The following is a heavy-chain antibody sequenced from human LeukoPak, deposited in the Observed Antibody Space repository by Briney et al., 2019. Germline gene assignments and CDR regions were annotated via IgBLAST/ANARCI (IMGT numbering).Heavy chain of an antibody. CDR3: ARGRWDTGGLHGMDV. Sequence: GGSLRLSCAASGFTFSSYAMHWVRQAPGKGLEWVAVIWYDGSNKYYADSVKGRFTISRDNSKNTLYLQGNNLRAEDTAVYCCARGRWDTGGLHGMDVWGQGTTATVSS. CDR2: IWYDGSNK. D-gene: IGHD2-8*02. CDR1: GFTFSSYA. J-gene: IGHJ6*02. V-gene: IGHV3-33*08.